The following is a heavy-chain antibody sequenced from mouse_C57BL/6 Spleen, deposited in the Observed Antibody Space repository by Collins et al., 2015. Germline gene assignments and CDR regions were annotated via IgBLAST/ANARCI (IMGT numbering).Heavy chain of an antibody. CDR2: INPGSGGT. CDR3: ARDITTATYFDY. CDR1: GYAFTNYL. Sequence: QVQLQQSGAELVRPGTSVKVSCKASGYAFTNYLIEWVKQRPGQGLEWIGVINPGSGGTNYNEKFKGKATLTADKSSSTAYMQLSSLTSDDSAVYFCARDITTATYFDYWGQGTTLTVSS. J-gene: IGHJ2*01. D-gene: IGHD1-2*01. V-gene: IGHV1-54*01.